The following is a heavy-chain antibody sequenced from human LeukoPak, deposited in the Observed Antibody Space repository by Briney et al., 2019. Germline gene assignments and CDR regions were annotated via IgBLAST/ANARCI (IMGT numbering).Heavy chain of an antibody. CDR1: GFTFNSSP. CDR3: VKEIAYNDY. CDR2: ISRDGHTT. Sequence: PGGSLRLSCSASGFTFNSSPMHWLRQAPAKGLEFVSAISRDGHTTYYADSVRGRFTISRDNFKNTVFLQMSSLRAEDTAVYYCVKEIAYNDYWGQGTLVTVYS. J-gene: IGHJ4*02. V-gene: IGHV3-64D*06. D-gene: IGHD1-1*01.